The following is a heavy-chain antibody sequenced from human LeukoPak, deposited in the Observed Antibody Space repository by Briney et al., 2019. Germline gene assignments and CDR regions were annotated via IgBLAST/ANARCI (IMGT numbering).Heavy chain of an antibody. V-gene: IGHV3-48*03. CDR2: ISSSGSTI. D-gene: IGHD3-9*01. J-gene: IGHJ5*02. CDR3: ASLTGSFDP. CDR1: GFAFSSYE. Sequence: GGSLRLSCAASGFAFSSYEMNWVRQAPGKGLEWVSYISSSGSTIYYADSVKGRFTISRDNAKNSLYLQMNSLRAEDTAVYYCASLTGSFDPWGQGTLVTVSS.